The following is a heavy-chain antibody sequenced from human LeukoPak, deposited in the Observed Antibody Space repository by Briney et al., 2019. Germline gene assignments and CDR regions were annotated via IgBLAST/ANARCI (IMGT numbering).Heavy chain of an antibody. J-gene: IGHJ4*02. D-gene: IGHD3-9*01. Sequence: GASVKVSCKASGYTFTGYYMHWVRQAPGQGLEWMGWINPNSGGTNYAQKFQGRVTMTRDTSISTAYMELSRLRSDDTAVYYCARGFDILTGYYNSVNYWGQGTLVTVSS. CDR3: ARGFDILTGYYNSVNY. V-gene: IGHV1-2*02. CDR1: GYTFTGYY. CDR2: INPNSGGT.